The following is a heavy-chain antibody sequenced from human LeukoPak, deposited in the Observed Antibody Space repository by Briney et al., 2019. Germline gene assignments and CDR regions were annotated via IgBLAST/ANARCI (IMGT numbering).Heavy chain of an antibody. CDR2: IWYDGSNK. Sequence: GGSLRLSCAASGFTFSSYGMHWVRQAPGKGLEWVAVIWYDGSNKYYADSVKGRFTISRDNSKNTLHLQMNSLRAEDTAVYYCARDYGTRIAAAGYYYYYGVDVWGQGTTVTVSS. CDR3: ARDYGTRIAAAGYYYYYGVDV. CDR1: GFTFSSYG. V-gene: IGHV3-33*08. J-gene: IGHJ6*02. D-gene: IGHD6-13*01.